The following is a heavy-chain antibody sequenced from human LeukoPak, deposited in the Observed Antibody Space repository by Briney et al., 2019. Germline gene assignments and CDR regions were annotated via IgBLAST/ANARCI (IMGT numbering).Heavy chain of an antibody. CDR1: GFTFTSSA. Sequence: VASVTVSCKASGFTFTSSAMQWVRQARGQRLEWIGWIVVGSGNTNYAQKFQERVTITRDMSTSTAYMELTSLRSEDTAVYYCAADLNYYDSSGSGDYWGQGTLVTVSS. CDR3: AADLNYYDSSGSGDY. J-gene: IGHJ4*02. D-gene: IGHD3-22*01. V-gene: IGHV1-58*02. CDR2: IVVGSGNT.